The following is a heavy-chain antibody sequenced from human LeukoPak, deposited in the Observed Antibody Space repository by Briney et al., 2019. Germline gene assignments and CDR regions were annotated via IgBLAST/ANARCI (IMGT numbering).Heavy chain of an antibody. Sequence: GGSLRLSCAASGFTFSSYNMNWVRQAPGKGLEWVSYISSSSSTIYYADSVKGRFTISRDNSKNTLYLQMNSLRAEDTAVYYCAREGSYYYDSSGYYHFDYWGQGTLVTVSS. V-gene: IGHV3-48*01. CDR2: ISSSSSTI. J-gene: IGHJ4*02. CDR3: AREGSYYYDSSGYYHFDY. D-gene: IGHD3-22*01. CDR1: GFTFSSYN.